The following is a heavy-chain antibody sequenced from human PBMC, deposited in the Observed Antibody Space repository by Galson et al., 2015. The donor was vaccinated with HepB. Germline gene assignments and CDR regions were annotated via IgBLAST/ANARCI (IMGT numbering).Heavy chain of an antibody. J-gene: IGHJ4*02. CDR3: ARDGITMVRGVIIVRRHSEKIFDY. D-gene: IGHD3-10*01. V-gene: IGHV3-23*01. Sequence: SLRLSCAASGFTFSSYAMSWVRQAPGKGLEWVSAISGSGGSTYYADSVKGRFTISRDNSKNTLYLQMNSLRDEDTAVYYCARDGITMVRGVIIVRRHSEKIFDYWGQGTLVTVSS. CDR1: GFTFSSYA. CDR2: ISGSGGST.